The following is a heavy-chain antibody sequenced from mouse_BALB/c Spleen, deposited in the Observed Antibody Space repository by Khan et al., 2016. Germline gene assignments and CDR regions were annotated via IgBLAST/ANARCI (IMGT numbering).Heavy chain of an antibody. CDR2: ISYSDST. CDR3: ARSGVRHWFPY. CDR1: GDSITSGY. Sequence: EVQLQESGPSLVKPSQTLSLTCSVTGDSITSGYWNWIRKFPGNKLEYMGYISYSDSTYYNPSLKSRLSITRDTSKNQFYLQLNSVTTEDPATYDCARSGVRHWFPYWGQGTLVTVSA. V-gene: IGHV3-8*02. J-gene: IGHJ3*01. D-gene: IGHD1-2*01.